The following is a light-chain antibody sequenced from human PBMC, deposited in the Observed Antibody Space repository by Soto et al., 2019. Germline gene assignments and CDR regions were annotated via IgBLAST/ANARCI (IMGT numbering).Light chain of an antibody. CDR3: LQDYDFPYT. Sequence: IQMTQSPSSLSASVGDRVTITCRASQGIRVDVGWLQQRPGHAPNLLIYAASTLHTGVPSTFTGSGSGTDFTLTINDLQPEDVATYFCLQDYDFPYTFGQGTKVDI. CDR1: QGIRVD. V-gene: IGKV1-6*01. J-gene: IGKJ2*01. CDR2: AAS.